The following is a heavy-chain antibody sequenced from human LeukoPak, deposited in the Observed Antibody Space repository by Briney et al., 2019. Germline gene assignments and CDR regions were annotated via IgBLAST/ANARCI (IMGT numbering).Heavy chain of an antibody. CDR1: GGSISSYY. J-gene: IGHJ4*02. D-gene: IGHD3-10*01. CDR2: IYTSGST. Sequence: SETLSLTCTVSGGSISSYYWSWIRQPPGKGLEWIGYIYTSGSTNYNPSLKSRVTISVDTSKNQFSLKLSSVTAADAAVYYCARLINYYGSGSYYDFDYWGQGTLVTVSS. V-gene: IGHV4-4*09. CDR3: ARLINYYGSGSYYDFDY.